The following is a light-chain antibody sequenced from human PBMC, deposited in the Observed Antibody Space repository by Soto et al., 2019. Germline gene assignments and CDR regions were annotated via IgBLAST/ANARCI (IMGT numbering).Light chain of an antibody. CDR2: GAS. CDR3: QQYGSSPVR. CDR1: QSVSSSY. Sequence: EIVLTQSPGTLSLSPGERATLSCRASQSVSSSYLAWYQQKPGQAPRLLIYGASSRATGIPDRFSGSGSGTDFTLTISRLELEDFAVYYCQQYGSSPVRFAQGPRVDIK. J-gene: IGKJ1*01. V-gene: IGKV3-20*01.